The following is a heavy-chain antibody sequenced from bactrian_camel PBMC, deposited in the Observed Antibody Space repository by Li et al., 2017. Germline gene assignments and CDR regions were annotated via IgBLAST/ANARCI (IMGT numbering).Heavy chain of an antibody. CDR3: ATPLESGVRPATFFGY. D-gene: IGHD1*01. J-gene: IGHJ6*01. V-gene: IGHV3S40*01. CDR2: INSHGSSS. Sequence: VQLVESGGGLVQPGGSMRLSCAASGFPFNNYAMSWVRQAPGKGLEWVSGINSHGSSSYYAESVKGRFTISRDNAKNTVYLQLNSLKTEDTARYYCATPLESGVRPATFFGYWGQGTQVTVS. CDR1: GFPFNNYA.